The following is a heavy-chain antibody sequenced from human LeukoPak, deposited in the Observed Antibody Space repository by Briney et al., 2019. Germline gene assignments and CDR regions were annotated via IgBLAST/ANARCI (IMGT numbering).Heavy chain of an antibody. V-gene: IGHV5-51*01. D-gene: IGHD2-2*02. CDR2: IYPGDSDT. CDR3: ARLDIVVVPAATPLSYYYYYYMDV. CDR1: GYSFTSYW. Sequence: GESLRISCKGSGYSFTSYWIGWVRQMPGKGLEWMGIIYPGDSDTRYSPSFQGQVTISADKSISTAYLQWSSLKASDTAMYYCARLDIVVVPAATPLSYYYYYYMDVWGKGTTVTVSS. J-gene: IGHJ6*03.